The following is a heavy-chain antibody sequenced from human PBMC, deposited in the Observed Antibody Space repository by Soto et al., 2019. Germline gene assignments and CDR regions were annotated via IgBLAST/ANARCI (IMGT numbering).Heavy chain of an antibody. V-gene: IGHV1-58*01. CDR3: AADGVYYDILTGRSQSFDY. Sequence: SVKVSCKASGFTFTSSAVQWVRHARGQRLEWIGWIVVGSGNTNYAQKFQERVTITRDMSTSTAYMELSSLRSEDTAVYYCAADGVYYDILTGRSQSFDYWGQGTLVTVSS. J-gene: IGHJ4*02. CDR1: GFTFTSSA. CDR2: IVVGSGNT. D-gene: IGHD3-9*01.